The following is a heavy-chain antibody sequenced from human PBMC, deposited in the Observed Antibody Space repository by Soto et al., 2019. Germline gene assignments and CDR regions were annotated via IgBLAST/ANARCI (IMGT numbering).Heavy chain of an antibody. J-gene: IGHJ5*02. CDR3: SRSGPGVPPTKLLDWLLP. CDR1: GYSFTSYW. D-gene: IGHD2-2*01. Sequence: PGESVKISCKGSGYSFTSYWISWVRQMPGKGLEWMGRIDPSDSYTNYSPSFQGHVTISADKSISTAYLQWSSLKASDTAMYYCSRSGPGVPPTKLLDWLLPWAPEALLAVSS. V-gene: IGHV5-10-1*01. CDR2: IDPSDSYT.